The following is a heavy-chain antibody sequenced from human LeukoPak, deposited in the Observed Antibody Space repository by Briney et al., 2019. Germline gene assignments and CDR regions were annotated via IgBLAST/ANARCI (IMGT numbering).Heavy chain of an antibody. J-gene: IGHJ6*04. CDR1: GFTFSTYE. CDR2: ISSSGSTI. D-gene: IGHD3-10*01. V-gene: IGHV3-48*03. CDR3: ARDLVTMVRGVIIPRMDV. Sequence: GGSLRLSCAASGFTFSTYEMNWVRQAPGKGLEWVSYISSSGSTIYYADSVKGRFTISRDNAKNSLYLQMNSLRAEDTAVYYCARDLVTMVRGVIIPRMDVWGKGTTVTVSS.